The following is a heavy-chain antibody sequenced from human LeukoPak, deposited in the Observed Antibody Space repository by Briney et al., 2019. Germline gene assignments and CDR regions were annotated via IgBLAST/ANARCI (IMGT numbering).Heavy chain of an antibody. CDR2: IYYSGST. J-gene: IGHJ4*02. V-gene: IGHV4-61*01. Sequence: SETLSLTCTVSGGSISSSSYYWSWIRQPPGKGLEWIGYIYYSGSTNYNPSLKSRVTISVDTSKNQFSLKLSSVTAADTAVYYCARTIRFLEWFHRGAPPYLDYWGQGTLVTVSS. D-gene: IGHD3-3*01. CDR1: GGSISSSSYY. CDR3: ARTIRFLEWFHRGAPPYLDY.